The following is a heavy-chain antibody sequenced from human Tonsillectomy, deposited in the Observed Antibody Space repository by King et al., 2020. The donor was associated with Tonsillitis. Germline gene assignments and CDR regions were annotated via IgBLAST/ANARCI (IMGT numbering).Heavy chain of an antibody. Sequence: QLQESGPGLVKPSQTLSLTCTVSGGSISSGGYYWSWIRQHPGKDLEWIGYIYYSGSTYYNPSLKSRVTISVDTSKNQFSLKLSAVTAADTAVYYCASGEYDDILTKSPFDYWGQGTLVTVSS. V-gene: IGHV4-31*03. J-gene: IGHJ4*02. D-gene: IGHD3-9*01. CDR3: ASGEYDDILTKSPFDY. CDR2: IYYSGST. CDR1: GGSISSGGYY.